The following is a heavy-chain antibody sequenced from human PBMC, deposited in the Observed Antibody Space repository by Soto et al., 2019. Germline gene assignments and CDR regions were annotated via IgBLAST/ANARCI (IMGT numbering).Heavy chain of an antibody. Sequence: EVQLLESGGGLVQPGASLRLSCAASGFTFTTFDMSWARQAPGKGLEWVSVVRGRDGSTSYADSLKGRFTISKDSSKTTMHLQMNSLRAEDTALYYCAKGASLAYWGQGTLVTVSS. CDR3: AKGASLAY. J-gene: IGHJ4*02. CDR1: GFTFTTFD. CDR2: VRGRDGST. V-gene: IGHV3-23*01.